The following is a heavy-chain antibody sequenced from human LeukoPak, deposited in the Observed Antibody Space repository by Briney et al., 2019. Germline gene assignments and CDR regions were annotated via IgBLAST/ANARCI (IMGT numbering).Heavy chain of an antibody. J-gene: IGHJ4*02. CDR2: ISAYNGNT. Sequence: ASVKVSCKASGYTFTSYGISWVRQAPGQGLEWMGWISAYNGNTNYAQKLQGRVTMTTDTSTSTAYMELRSLGSDDTAVYYCARDEGVLRYFDWLFGFDYWGQGTLVTVSS. V-gene: IGHV1-18*04. CDR3: ARDEGVLRYFDWLFGFDY. CDR1: GYTFTSYG. D-gene: IGHD3-9*01.